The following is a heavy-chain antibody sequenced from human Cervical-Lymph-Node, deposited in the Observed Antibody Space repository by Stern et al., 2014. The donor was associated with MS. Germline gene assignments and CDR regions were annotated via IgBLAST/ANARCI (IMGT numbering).Heavy chain of an antibody. CDR2: ISGSGGST. CDR3: ANNIVATQDFDY. CDR1: GFTFSSYA. J-gene: IGHJ4*02. Sequence: MQLVQYGGGLVQPGGSLRLSCAASGFTFSSYAMSWVRQAPGKGLEWVSAISGSGGSTYYADSVKGRFTISRDNSKNTLYLQMNSLRAEDTAVYYCANNIVATQDFDYWGQGTLVTVSS. V-gene: IGHV3-23*04. D-gene: IGHD5-12*01.